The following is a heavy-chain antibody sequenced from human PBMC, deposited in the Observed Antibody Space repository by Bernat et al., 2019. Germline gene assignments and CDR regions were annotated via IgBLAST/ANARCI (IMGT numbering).Heavy chain of an antibody. CDR2: IWYDGSNK. J-gene: IGHJ5*02. Sequence: QVQLVESGGGVVQPGRSLRLSCAASGFTFSSYGMHWVRQAPGKGLERVAVIWYDGSNKYYADSVKGRFTISRDNSKNTLYLQMNSLRAEDTAVYYCARAGIYDIWTGYYNVGWFDPWGQGTLVTVSS. V-gene: IGHV3-33*01. CDR1: GFTFSSYG. CDR3: ARAGIYDIWTGYYNVGWFDP. D-gene: IGHD3-9*01.